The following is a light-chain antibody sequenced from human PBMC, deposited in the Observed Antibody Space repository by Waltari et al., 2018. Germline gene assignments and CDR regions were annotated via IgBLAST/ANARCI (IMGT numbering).Light chain of an antibody. CDR1: QSVGSW. J-gene: IGKJ2*01. V-gene: IGKV1-5*03. CDR3: QQYSSFST. Sequence: DIQMTQSPSTLSASVGDRVTISCRASQSVGSWLAWYQQEPGKGPKLLIYMASSLESGVPARFRGSGSGTEFTLTISSLQPDDFATYSCQQYSSFSTFGQGTKLDI. CDR2: MAS.